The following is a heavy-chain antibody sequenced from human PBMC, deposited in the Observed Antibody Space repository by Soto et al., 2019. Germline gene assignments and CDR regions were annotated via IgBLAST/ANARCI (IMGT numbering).Heavy chain of an antibody. D-gene: IGHD1-26*01. Sequence: SETLSLTCTVSGGSISSYYWSWIRQPAGKGLEWIGRIYTSGSTNYNPSLKSRVTMSVDTSKNQLSLKLSSVTAADTAVYYCARGYSGSYYPYAFDIWGQGTMVTVSS. J-gene: IGHJ3*02. CDR1: GGSISSYY. V-gene: IGHV4-4*07. CDR2: IYTSGST. CDR3: ARGYSGSYYPYAFDI.